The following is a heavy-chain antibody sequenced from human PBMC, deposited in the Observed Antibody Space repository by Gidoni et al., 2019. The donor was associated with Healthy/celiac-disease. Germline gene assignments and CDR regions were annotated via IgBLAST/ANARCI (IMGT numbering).Heavy chain of an antibody. CDR2: IWNDGSNK. V-gene: IGHV3-33*01. D-gene: IGHD3-3*01. Sequence: QLQLVESGGGVVQPGRSLRLSCAASGFTFSSYGMHLVRQAPGKGLEWVAVIWNDGSNKYYADSVKGRFTISRDNSKNTLYLKMSSLRAEDTAVYYCARDGRFWSGHNWFDPWGQGTLVTVSS. J-gene: IGHJ5*02. CDR3: ARDGRFWSGHNWFDP. CDR1: GFTFSSYG.